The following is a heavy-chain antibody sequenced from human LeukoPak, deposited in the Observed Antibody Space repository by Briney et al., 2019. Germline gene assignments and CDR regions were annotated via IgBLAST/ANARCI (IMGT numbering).Heavy chain of an antibody. CDR2: IRGSGGST. J-gene: IGHJ3*02. D-gene: IGHD3-3*01. CDR3: AKGSKTIFGVVIIRPGAFDI. V-gene: IGHV3-23*01. CDR1: GFTFSSYA. Sequence: GGSLRLSCAASGFTFSSYAMSWVRQAPGKGLEWVSAIRGSGGSTYYADSVKGRLTISRDNSKNTLYLQMTSLRAEDTAVYYCAKGSKTIFGVVIIRPGAFDIWGQGTMVTVSS.